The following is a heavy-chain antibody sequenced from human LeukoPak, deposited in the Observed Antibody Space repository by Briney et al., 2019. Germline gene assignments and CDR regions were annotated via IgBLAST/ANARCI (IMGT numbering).Heavy chain of an antibody. V-gene: IGHV4-39*07. D-gene: IGHD6-13*01. CDR2: IYYSGST. CDR3: ARVYSAAGIYDSNFDY. J-gene: IGHJ4*02. Sequence: SETLSLTCTVSGGSISSSSYYWGWIRQPPGKGLEWIGSIYYSGSTYYNPSLKSRVTISVDTSKNQFSLKLSSVTAADTAVYYCARVYSAAGIYDSNFDYWGQGTLVTVSS. CDR1: GGSISSSSYY.